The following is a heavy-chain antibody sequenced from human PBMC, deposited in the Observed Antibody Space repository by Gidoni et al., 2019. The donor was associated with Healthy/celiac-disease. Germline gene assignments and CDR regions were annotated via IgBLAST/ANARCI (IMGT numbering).Heavy chain of an antibody. CDR2: IYYSGST. Sequence: QLQLQESGPGLVKPSETLSLTCPVSGGSISSSSYYWGWIRQPPGKGLEWIGSIYYSGSTYYNPSLKSRVTISVDTSKNQFSLKLSSVTAADTAVYYCARQGYSSNLDYWGQGTLVTVSS. D-gene: IGHD6-13*01. J-gene: IGHJ4*02. CDR3: ARQGYSSNLDY. CDR1: GGSISSSSYY. V-gene: IGHV4-39*01.